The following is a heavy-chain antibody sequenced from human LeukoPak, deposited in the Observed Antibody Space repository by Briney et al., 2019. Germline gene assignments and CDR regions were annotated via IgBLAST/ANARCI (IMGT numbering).Heavy chain of an antibody. CDR3: ARVAPSGYQYMDV. CDR1: GGPIRSYY. Sequence: SDTLSLTCTVSGGPIRSYYWRWIRQPAGKGLEWIGRIDNSGRTNYNPSLKSRVPISVDKSKNQFSLKASSVTAADTAVYYCARVAPSGYQYMDVWGKGTTVTVSS. D-gene: IGHD6-25*01. J-gene: IGHJ6*03. V-gene: IGHV4-4*07. CDR2: IDNSGRT.